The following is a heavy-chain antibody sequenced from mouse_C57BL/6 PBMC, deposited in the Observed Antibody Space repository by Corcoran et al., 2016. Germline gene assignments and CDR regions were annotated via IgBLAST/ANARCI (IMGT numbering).Heavy chain of an antibody. CDR3: ALITTVVATDYAMDY. V-gene: IGHV1-26*01. CDR2: INPNNGGT. J-gene: IGHJ4*01. Sequence: EVQLQQSGPELVKPGASVKISCKASGYTFTDYYMNWVKQSHGKSLEWIGDINPNNGGTSYNQKFKGKATLTVDKSSSTAYMELRSLTSEDSAVYYCALITTVVATDYAMDYWGQATSVTVSS. CDR1: GYTFTDYY. D-gene: IGHD1-1*01.